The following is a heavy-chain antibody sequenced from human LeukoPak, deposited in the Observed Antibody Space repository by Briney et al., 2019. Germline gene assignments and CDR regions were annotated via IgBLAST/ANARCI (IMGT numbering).Heavy chain of an antibody. J-gene: IGHJ4*02. CDR2: ISYDGSNK. D-gene: IGHD6-19*01. CDR3: ARDVGGGYSSGQNFDY. Sequence: GGSLRLSCAASGFTFSSYSMHWVRQAPGKGLEWVAVISYDGSNKCYADSVKGRFTISRDNSKNTLYLQVNSLRDEDTAIYYCARDVGGGYSSGQNFDYWGQGTLVTVSS. V-gene: IGHV3-30-3*01. CDR1: GFTFSSYS.